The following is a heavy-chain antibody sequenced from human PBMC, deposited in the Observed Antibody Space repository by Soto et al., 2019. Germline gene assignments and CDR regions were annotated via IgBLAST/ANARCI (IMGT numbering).Heavy chain of an antibody. CDR2: INHSGST. CDR1: GGSFSGYY. D-gene: IGHD5-12*01. V-gene: IGHV4-34*01. J-gene: IGHJ4*02. Sequence: SETLSLTCAVYGGSFSGYYWSWIRQPPGKGLEWIGEINHSGSTNYNPSLKSRVTISADTSKNQFSLRLTSVTPADTAVYYCARDNGYGHFDSWGQGTLVTVSS. CDR3: ARDNGYGHFDS.